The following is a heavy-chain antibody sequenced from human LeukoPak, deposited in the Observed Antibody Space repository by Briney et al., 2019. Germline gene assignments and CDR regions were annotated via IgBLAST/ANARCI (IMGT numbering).Heavy chain of an antibody. V-gene: IGHV1-18*01. Sequence: ASVKVSCKASGYTFSSYGISWVRQALGQGLECMGWTSAYNGNTNYAQRLQGRVTMTTDTSTSTAYMELRSLRSDDTAVYYCARGARISSSWYSSVWGQGTLITVS. CDR2: TSAYNGNT. CDR3: ARGARISSSWYSSV. CDR1: GYTFSSYG. D-gene: IGHD2-2*01. J-gene: IGHJ4*02.